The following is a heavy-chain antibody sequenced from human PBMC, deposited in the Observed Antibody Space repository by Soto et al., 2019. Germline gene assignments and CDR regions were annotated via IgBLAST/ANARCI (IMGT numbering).Heavy chain of an antibody. CDR3: ARVEGSIAAVPGISFDP. V-gene: IGHV1-18*01. J-gene: IGHJ5*02. D-gene: IGHD6-13*01. CDR1: GYTFTSYG. Sequence: GASVKVSCKASGYTFTSYGISWVRQAPGQGLEWMGWISANNGNTNYAQKLQGRVTMTTNTSKSTAYMELRSLRSDDTAVYYCARVEGSIAAVPGISFDPWGQSTLVTVSS. CDR2: ISANNGNT.